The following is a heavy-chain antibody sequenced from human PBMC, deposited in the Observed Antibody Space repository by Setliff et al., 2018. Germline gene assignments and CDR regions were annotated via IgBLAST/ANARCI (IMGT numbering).Heavy chain of an antibody. V-gene: IGHV4-59*11. CDR1: GGSISSHY. D-gene: IGHD3-10*01. J-gene: IGHJ4*02. CDR3: ARDPGWFGELSSHFDY. CDR2: IYYSGST. Sequence: ETLSLTCTVSGGSISSHYWSWIRQPPGKGLEWIGSIYYSGSTNYNPSLKSRVTISVDTSKNQFSLKLSSVTAADTAVYYCARDPGWFGELSSHFDYWGQGTLVTVSS.